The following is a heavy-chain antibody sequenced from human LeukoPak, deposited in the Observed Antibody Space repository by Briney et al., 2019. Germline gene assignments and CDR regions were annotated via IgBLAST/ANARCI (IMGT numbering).Heavy chain of an antibody. Sequence: SGTLSLTCAVSGGSISSSNWWSWVRQPPGKGLEWIGEIYHSGSTNYNPSLKSRVTISVDTSKNQFSLKLSSVTAADTAVYYCARVLNTYYYDSSASPPFDIWGQGTMVTVSS. D-gene: IGHD3-22*01. CDR1: GGSISSSNW. CDR3: ARVLNTYYYDSSASPPFDI. V-gene: IGHV4-4*02. J-gene: IGHJ3*02. CDR2: IYHSGST.